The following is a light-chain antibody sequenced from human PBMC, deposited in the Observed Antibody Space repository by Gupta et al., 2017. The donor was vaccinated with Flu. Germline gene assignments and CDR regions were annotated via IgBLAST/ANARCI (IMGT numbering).Light chain of an antibody. V-gene: IGLV3-1*01. CDR1: ELGDEY. J-gene: IGLJ2*01. CDR3: QAWDSSTGV. Sequence: SPGQTARITGSGGELGDEYACGYEQKPAQSRVRVIYKSNKRPAGFPERFSYSNSGNTATLTIVGTEAMEEADYYCQAWDSSTGVFGGGTKLTV. CDR2: KSN.